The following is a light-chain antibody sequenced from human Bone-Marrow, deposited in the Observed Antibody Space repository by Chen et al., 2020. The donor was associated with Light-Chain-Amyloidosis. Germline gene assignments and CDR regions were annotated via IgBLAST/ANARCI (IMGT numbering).Light chain of an antibody. J-gene: IGLJ1*01. V-gene: IGLV2-14*01. CDR2: EVT. CDR3: SSYSITNTLV. Sequence: QSALTQPASVSGSPGQSITISCTGTSSDVGGDNHVSWYQQHPDKAPKLMIYEVTNRPSWVPDRFSGAKSDNTASLTSSGLQTEDEADYFCSSYSITNTLVFGSGTRVTAL. CDR1: SSDVGGDNH.